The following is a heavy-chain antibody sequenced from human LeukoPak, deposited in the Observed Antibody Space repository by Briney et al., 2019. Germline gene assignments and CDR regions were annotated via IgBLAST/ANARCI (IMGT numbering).Heavy chain of an antibody. J-gene: IGHJ3*02. Sequence: GSLRLSCAASGFTFSDYYMSWIRQAAGKGLEWGSYIISSGSTIYYADSVKGRFTISRDNAKNSLYLQMNSLRAEDTAVYYCAREEYSIYLDAFDIWGQGTMVTVSS. CDR2: IISSGSTI. D-gene: IGHD6-6*01. V-gene: IGHV3-11*04. CDR1: GFTFSDYY. CDR3: AREEYSIYLDAFDI.